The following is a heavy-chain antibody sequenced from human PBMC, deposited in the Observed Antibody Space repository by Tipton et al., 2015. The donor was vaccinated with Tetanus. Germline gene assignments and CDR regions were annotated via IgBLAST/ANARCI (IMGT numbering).Heavy chain of an antibody. Sequence: TLSLTCAVYGGSLSRYYWTWIRQPPGKGLEWIGEVDDSGSTNYNPSFQSRVAISIDTSKSQLSLKLTSVTAADTAVYYCARLTGHSMDVVDYYYFGMDVWGQGTKVTVSS. J-gene: IGHJ6*02. D-gene: IGHD2-21*01. V-gene: IGHV4-34*01. CDR3: ARLTGHSMDVVDYYYFGMDV. CDR1: GGSLSRYY. CDR2: VDDSGST.